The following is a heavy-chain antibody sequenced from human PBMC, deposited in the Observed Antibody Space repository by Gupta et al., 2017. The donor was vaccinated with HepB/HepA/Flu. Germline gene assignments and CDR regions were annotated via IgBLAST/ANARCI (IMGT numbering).Heavy chain of an antibody. J-gene: IGHJ6*03. CDR2: IIPIFGTA. Sequence: QVQLVQSGAEVKKPGSSVKVSCKASGGTFSSYAISWVRQAPGQGLEWMGGIIPIFGTANYAQKFQGRVTITADKSTSTAYMELSSLRSEDTAVYYCARGRGGYSYGWDYYYYMDVWGKGTTVTVSS. CDR1: GGTFSSYA. CDR3: ARGRGGYSYGWDYYYYMDV. D-gene: IGHD5-18*01. V-gene: IGHV1-69*06.